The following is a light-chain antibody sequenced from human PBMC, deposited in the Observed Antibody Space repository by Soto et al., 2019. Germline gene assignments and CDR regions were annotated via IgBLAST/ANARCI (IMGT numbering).Light chain of an antibody. CDR3: QQYSSSSEWT. CDR2: DAS. CDR1: QSISSW. Sequence: DIQMTQSPSTLSASVGDRVTITCRASQSISSWLAWYQQKPGKAPKLLIYDASSLESGVPSRFSGSGSGTEITLTISSLQPDDFATYYCQQYSSSSEWTFGQGTKVDI. V-gene: IGKV1-5*01. J-gene: IGKJ1*01.